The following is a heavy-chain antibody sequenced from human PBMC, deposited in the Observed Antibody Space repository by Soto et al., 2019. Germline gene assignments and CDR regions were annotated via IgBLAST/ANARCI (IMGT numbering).Heavy chain of an antibody. Sequence: PGGSLRLSCAASAFTFSSYAMSWVRQAPGKGLEWVSAISGSGGSTYYADSVKGRFTISRDNSKNTLYLQMNSLRAEDTAVYYCAKGASAAMVTNWFDPWGQGTLVTVSS. V-gene: IGHV3-23*01. CDR3: AKGASAAMVTNWFDP. CDR2: ISGSGGST. D-gene: IGHD5-18*01. J-gene: IGHJ5*02. CDR1: AFTFSSYA.